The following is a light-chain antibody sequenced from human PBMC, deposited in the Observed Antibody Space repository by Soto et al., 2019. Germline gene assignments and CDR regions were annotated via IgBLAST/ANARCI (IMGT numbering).Light chain of an antibody. CDR3: CSYGGTYTSFV. V-gene: IGLV2-14*01. CDR2: DVT. CDR1: SSDVGAYNY. Sequence: QSVLTQPASVSGSPGQSITISCTGTSSDVGAYNYVSWYQQQPGKAPKLLIYDVTIRTSGVSARFSGSKSGNTASLTISGLQAEDDADYFCCSYGGTYTSFVFGTGTKVTVL. J-gene: IGLJ1*01.